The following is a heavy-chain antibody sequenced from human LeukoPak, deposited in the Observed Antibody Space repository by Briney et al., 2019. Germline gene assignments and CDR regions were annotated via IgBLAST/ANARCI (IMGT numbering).Heavy chain of an antibody. CDR3: ARTDYGDYPDY. J-gene: IGHJ4*02. D-gene: IGHD4-17*01. CDR1: GFTFSSYW. Sequence: GGSLRLSCAASGFTFSSYWMSWVRQAPGKGLEWVANIKQDGSEKYYVDSVKGRFTISRDNAKYSLYLQMNSLRAEDTAVYYCARTDYGDYPDYWGQGTLVTVSS. V-gene: IGHV3-7*01. CDR2: IKQDGSEK.